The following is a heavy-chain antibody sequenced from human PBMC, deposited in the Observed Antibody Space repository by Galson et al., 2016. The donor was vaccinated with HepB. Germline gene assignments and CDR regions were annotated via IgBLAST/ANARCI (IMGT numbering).Heavy chain of an antibody. CDR3: ARAQSNWNAH. CDR2: INPNPGRT. J-gene: IGHJ1*01. CDR1: GYTFTGYF. V-gene: IGHV1-2*02. D-gene: IGHD1-1*01. Sequence: SVKVSCKASGYTFTGYFLHWVRQAPGQGLEWMGWINPNPGRTKYAQKFQGRVTMTRDSSISTAYMELTRLTSEDTAIYYCARAQSNWNAHWGPGTLVTVSS.